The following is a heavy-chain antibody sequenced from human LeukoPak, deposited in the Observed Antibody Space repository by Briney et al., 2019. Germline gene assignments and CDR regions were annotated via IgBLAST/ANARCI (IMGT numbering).Heavy chain of an antibody. CDR2: IISSGATT. J-gene: IGHJ4*02. CDR3: CGIAVAGIY. V-gene: IGHV3-23*01. D-gene: IGHD6-19*01. CDR1: GFTFTHYG. Sequence: GGSLRLSCAASGFTFTHYGMNWVRQAPGKGLEWVSGIISSGATTYYTDSVKGRFTISRDNSKNTLYLQMNSLRAEDTAVYYCCGIAVAGIYWGQGTLVTVSS.